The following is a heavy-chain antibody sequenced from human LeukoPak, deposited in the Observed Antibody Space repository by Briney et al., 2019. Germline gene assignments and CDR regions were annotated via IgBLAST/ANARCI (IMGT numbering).Heavy chain of an antibody. V-gene: IGHV3-21*01. J-gene: IGHJ4*02. D-gene: IGHD6-19*01. CDR2: ISSSSSYI. CDR1: GFTFSSYA. Sequence: GGSLRHSCAASGFTFSSYAMNWVRQAPGKGLEWVSSISSSSSYIYYADSVKGRFTISRDNAKNSLYLQMNSLRAEDTAVYYCARDQQWLVRWFDYWDQGTLVTVSS. CDR3: ARDQQWLVRWFDY.